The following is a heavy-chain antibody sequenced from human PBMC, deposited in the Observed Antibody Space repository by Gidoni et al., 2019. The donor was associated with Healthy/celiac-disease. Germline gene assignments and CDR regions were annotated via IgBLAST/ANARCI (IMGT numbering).Heavy chain of an antibody. CDR1: GFTFSSFG. CDR3: AKDQRDAYNYFDP. J-gene: IGHJ5*02. Sequence: QVQLVASGGGVVPPGRSLRLSFAASGFTFSSFGMHWVRQAPGKGLEWVALISYDGSNKSYGDSVKGRFTIARDKSKNTLYMQMSSLRAEETAVYYCAKDQRDAYNYFDPWGQGTLVTVSS. V-gene: IGHV3-30*18. CDR2: ISYDGSNK. D-gene: IGHD1-1*01.